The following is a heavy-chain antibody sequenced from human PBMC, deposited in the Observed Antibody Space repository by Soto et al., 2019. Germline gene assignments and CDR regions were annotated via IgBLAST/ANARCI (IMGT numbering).Heavy chain of an antibody. CDR3: ARDGDSYWLDAFDI. CDR1: GGSVSSGSYY. CDR2: IYYRGST. Sequence: QVQLQESGPGLVKPSETLSLTCTVSGGSVSSGSYYWSWIRQPPGKGLEWIGYIYYRGSTNYNPSRKRRVTXXLXTXXHQFSLQLSSVTAADTAGYYCARDGDSYWLDAFDIWGQGTMVTVSS. V-gene: IGHV4-61*01. J-gene: IGHJ3*02. D-gene: IGHD1-26*01.